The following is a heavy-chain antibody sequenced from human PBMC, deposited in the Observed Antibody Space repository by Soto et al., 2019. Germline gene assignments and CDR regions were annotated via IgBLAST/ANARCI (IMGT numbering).Heavy chain of an antibody. J-gene: IGHJ6*03. CDR3: AREEARRGDCSGGRCNRGDSYYYNMDV. V-gene: IGHV3-20*01. D-gene: IGHD2-15*01. CDR2: INWNGGST. Sequence: PGGSLRLSCAASGFTFDGYGMSWVRQVPGKGLEWVSGINWNGGSTDYADSVKGRFTISRDSAKSSLYLQMNSLRVEDTALYHCAREEARRGDCSGGRCNRGDSYYYNMDVWGKGTTVTVSS. CDR1: GFTFDGYG.